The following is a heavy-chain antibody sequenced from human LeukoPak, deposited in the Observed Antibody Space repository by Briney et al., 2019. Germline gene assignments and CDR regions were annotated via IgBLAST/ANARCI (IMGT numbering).Heavy chain of an antibody. J-gene: IGHJ4*02. D-gene: IGHD4-17*01. CDR1: GGSFSDYY. Sequence: SETLSLTCAVSGGSFSDYYWSWIRQPPGKGLEWIGEFTRIGIINYNPSLKSRITISADTSQNQFSLKLSSVTAADTAIYYCAGIYGDYSDFDYWGQGTLVTVSS. CDR3: AGIYGDYSDFDY. CDR2: FTRIGII. V-gene: IGHV4-34*01.